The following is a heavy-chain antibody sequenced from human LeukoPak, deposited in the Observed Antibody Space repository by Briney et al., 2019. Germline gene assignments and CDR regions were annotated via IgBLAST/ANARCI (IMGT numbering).Heavy chain of an antibody. V-gene: IGHV4-61*02. Sequence: SQTLSLTCTVSGGSISSGSYYWSWIRQPAGKGLEWIGRIYTSRSTNYNPSLKSRVTISVDTSKNQFSLKLSSVTAADTAVYYCARSYYYDSSGYYFLNHWGQGTLVTVSS. D-gene: IGHD3-22*01. CDR2: IYTSRST. J-gene: IGHJ5*02. CDR3: ARSYYYDSSGYYFLNH. CDR1: GGSISSGSYY.